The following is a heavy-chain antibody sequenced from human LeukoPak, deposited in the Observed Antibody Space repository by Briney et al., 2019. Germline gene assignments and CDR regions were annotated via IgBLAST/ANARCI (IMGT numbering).Heavy chain of an antibody. CDR3: ARGRAFRGGVFHP. J-gene: IGHJ5*02. D-gene: IGHD3-10*01. V-gene: IGHV1-2*06. CDR2: INPKSGGK. Sequence: ASVKVSCKASGYTFTGYSMHWVRQAPGQGLEWMGRINPKSGGKQYAQKFQGRVTMTSDSSIITVYMELSSLRSDDTAIYYCARGRAFRGGVFHPWGQGTLVTVSS. CDR1: GYTFTGYS.